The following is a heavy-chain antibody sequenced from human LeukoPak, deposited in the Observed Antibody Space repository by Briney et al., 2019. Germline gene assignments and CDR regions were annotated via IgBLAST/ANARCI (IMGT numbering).Heavy chain of an antibody. D-gene: IGHD6-13*01. CDR1: GYSFNNYW. Sequence: GESLKIPWKGPGYSFNNYWIAWVRQVPGKGLEWMGIIYPGDSDTRYSPSFQGEATTSADTPINTAYVQWTTLKASKTPMYYCARHREGYSSNWAWFDPWGQGTLVTVSS. V-gene: IGHV5-51*01. CDR3: ARHREGYSSNWAWFDP. J-gene: IGHJ5*02. CDR2: IYPGDSDT.